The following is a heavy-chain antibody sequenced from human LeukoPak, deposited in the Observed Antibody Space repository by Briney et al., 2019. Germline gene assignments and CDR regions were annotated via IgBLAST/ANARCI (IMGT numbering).Heavy chain of an antibody. D-gene: IGHD5-24*01. J-gene: IGHJ3*02. V-gene: IGHV4-38-2*02. CDR1: GYSISSGYY. Sequence: PSETLSLTCTVSGYSISSGYYWGWIRQPPGKGLEWIATISHSGSTYYNPSLKSQVTISVDTSKNQFSLKLSSVTAADTAVYCCARGWQGDGYNKLADDAFDIWGQGTMVTVSS. CDR2: ISHSGST. CDR3: ARGWQGDGYNKLADDAFDI.